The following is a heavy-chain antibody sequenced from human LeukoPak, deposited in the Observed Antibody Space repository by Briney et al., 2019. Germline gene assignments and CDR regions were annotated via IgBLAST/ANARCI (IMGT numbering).Heavy chain of an antibody. Sequence: GGSLRLSCAASGFTFSSYGMHWVRQAPGKGLEWVAVISYDGSNKYYADSVKGRFTISRDNSKNTLYLQMNSLRAEDTALYYCAKDMVVGALGYWGQGTLVTVSS. CDR2: ISYDGSNK. J-gene: IGHJ4*02. V-gene: IGHV3-30*18. D-gene: IGHD2-15*01. CDR3: AKDMVVGALGY. CDR1: GFTFSSYG.